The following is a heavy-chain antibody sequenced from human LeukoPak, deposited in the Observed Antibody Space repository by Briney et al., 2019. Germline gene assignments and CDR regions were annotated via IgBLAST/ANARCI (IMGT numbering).Heavy chain of an antibody. CDR3: AREESSNWGSRGAFDI. CDR2: ISDSGGTA. V-gene: IGHV3-23*01. J-gene: IGHJ3*02. D-gene: IGHD7-27*01. Sequence: GGSLRLSCAASGFTFSSYAMSWVRQAPGRGLEWVSAISDSGGTAFYADSVKGRFTISRDNSKNTLYLQMNSLRAEDTAVYYCAREESSNWGSRGAFDIWGQGTMVTVSS. CDR1: GFTFSSYA.